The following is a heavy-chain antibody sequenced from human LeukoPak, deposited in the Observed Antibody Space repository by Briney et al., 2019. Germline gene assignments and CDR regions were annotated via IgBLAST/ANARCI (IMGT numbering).Heavy chain of an antibody. CDR3: ARDGYYYGSGSYPFDP. J-gene: IGHJ5*02. CDR1: GFSISSGYY. Sequence: SETLSLTCTVSGFSISSGYYWSWIRQPAGKGLEWIGRIYTSGSTHFNPSLKSRVTMPVDTSKNQFSLKLSSVTAADTAVYYCARDGYYYGSGSYPFDPWGQGTLVTVSS. V-gene: IGHV4-4*07. CDR2: IYTSGST. D-gene: IGHD3-10*01.